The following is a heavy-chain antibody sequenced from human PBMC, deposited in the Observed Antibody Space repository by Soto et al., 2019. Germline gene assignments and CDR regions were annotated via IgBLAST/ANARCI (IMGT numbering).Heavy chain of an antibody. Sequence: QVQLVQSGAEVKKPGSSVKVSCKTSGDTFSSYAISWVRQAPGQGLEWMGGIIPILGTASYAQKFQGRVNLTADESTSRDYKELSSLRPEDPAVYYCARERSSYDIRGYYRPDDWGQGTLVTVS. CDR1: GDTFSSYA. CDR2: IIPILGTA. V-gene: IGHV1-69*01. D-gene: IGHD3-22*01. J-gene: IGHJ4*02. CDR3: ARERSSYDIRGYYRPDD.